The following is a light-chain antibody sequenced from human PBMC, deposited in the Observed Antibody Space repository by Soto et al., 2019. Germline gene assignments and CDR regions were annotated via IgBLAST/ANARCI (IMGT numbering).Light chain of an antibody. Sequence: EIVLTQSPGTLSLSPGERATLSCRARQSVSNNYLAWYQQKPGQAPSLLIFGASNRAPDITDRFSGSGSGTDFTLTISRMEPEDFAVYFCQQYGSSVKTFGQGPNVDIK. V-gene: IGKV3-20*01. CDR2: GAS. CDR1: QSVSNNY. J-gene: IGKJ1*01. CDR3: QQYGSSVKT.